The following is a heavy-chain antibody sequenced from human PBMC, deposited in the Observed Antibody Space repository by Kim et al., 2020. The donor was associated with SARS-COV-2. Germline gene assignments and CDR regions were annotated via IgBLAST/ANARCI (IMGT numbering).Heavy chain of an antibody. CDR2: ISYDGSNN. J-gene: IGHJ4*01. V-gene: IGHV3-33*05. CDR3: ARDRPASGVPRVPFDY. D-gene: IGHD1-26*01. Sequence: GGSLRLSCAASGFTFSSYGMHWVRQAPGKGLEWVAAISYDGSNNYYADSVKGRFTISRDNSINTLYLQMNSLRAEDTAVYSCARDRPASGVPRVPFDYW. CDR1: GFTFSSYG.